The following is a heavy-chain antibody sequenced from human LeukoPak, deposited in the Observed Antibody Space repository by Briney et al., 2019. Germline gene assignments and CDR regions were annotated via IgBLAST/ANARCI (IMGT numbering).Heavy chain of an antibody. V-gene: IGHV1-69*13. D-gene: IGHD5-24*01. Sequence: SVKVSCKASGGTFSSYAISWVRQAPGQGLEWMGGIIPIFGTANYAQKFQGRVTITADESTSTAYMELSSLRSEDTAVYYSAREGMATNHIDYWGQGTLVTVSS. CDR2: IIPIFGTA. CDR1: GGTFSSYA. CDR3: AREGMATNHIDY. J-gene: IGHJ4*02.